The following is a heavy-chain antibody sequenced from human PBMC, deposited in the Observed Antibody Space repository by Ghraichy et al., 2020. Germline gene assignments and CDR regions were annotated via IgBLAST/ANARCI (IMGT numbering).Heavy chain of an antibody. Sequence: GGFLRLSCAASGFTVSSNYMSWVRQAPGKGLEWVSVIYSGGSTYYADSVKGRFTISRDNSKNTLYLQMNSLRAEDTAVYYCARDHPLPGGATHYWGQGTLVTVSS. J-gene: IGHJ4*02. CDR2: IYSGGST. CDR3: ARDHPLPGGATHY. D-gene: IGHD1-26*01. V-gene: IGHV3-53*01. CDR1: GFTVSSNY.